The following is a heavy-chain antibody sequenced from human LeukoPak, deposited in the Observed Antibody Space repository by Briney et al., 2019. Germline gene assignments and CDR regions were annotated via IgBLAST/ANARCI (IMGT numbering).Heavy chain of an antibody. CDR1: GGSISSYY. CDR2: IYYTGAT. D-gene: IGHD3-22*01. Sequence: SETLSLTCTVSGGSISSYYWSWVRLPPGKGLEWIGYIYYTGATYYNPSLKSRVTISLDTSKNQFSLKLSSVTAADTAVYYCARVSVTNYDSSGYYPDYWGQGTLVTVSS. J-gene: IGHJ4*02. CDR3: ARVSVTNYDSSGYYPDY. V-gene: IGHV4-59*12.